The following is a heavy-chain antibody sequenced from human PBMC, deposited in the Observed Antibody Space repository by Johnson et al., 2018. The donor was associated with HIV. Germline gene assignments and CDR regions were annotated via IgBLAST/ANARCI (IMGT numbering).Heavy chain of an antibody. Sequence: QVQLVESGGGVVQPGGSLRLSCAASGFTFSSYGMHWVRQAPGKGLEWVAFIQFDGSHKYSADFVKGRFTISRDTSKKSVFLQMNSLRPEDTAVYYCAKVLSPRPWGDDAFDIWGQGTMVTVSS. J-gene: IGHJ3*02. CDR2: IQFDGSHK. CDR1: GFTFSSYG. V-gene: IGHV3-30*02. CDR3: AKVLSPRPWGDDAFDI. D-gene: IGHD7-27*01.